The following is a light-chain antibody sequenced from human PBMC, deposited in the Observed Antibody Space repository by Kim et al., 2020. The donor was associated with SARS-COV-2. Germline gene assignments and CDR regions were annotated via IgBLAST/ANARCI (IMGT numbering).Light chain of an antibody. J-gene: IGLJ2*01. CDR2: GKN. CDR3: QSRDSSDKVV. CDR1: SLRRYY. V-gene: IGLV3-19*01. Sequence: SSELTQDPAVSVALGQTVRISCQGDSLRRYYATWYQQKPRQSPVVVSYGKNNRPSGIPDRFSGSSSGNTASLTITGAQAEDEADYYCQSRDSSDKVVFSGGTQLTVL.